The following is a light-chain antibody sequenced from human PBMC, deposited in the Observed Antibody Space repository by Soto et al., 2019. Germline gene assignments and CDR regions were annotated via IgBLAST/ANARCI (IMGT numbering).Light chain of an antibody. Sequence: IQLTQFPSSLSASVGDRVAITCRKSQSIKTYLNWYQQTQGRAPNLXIYAASSLQSGIPSRFTGSGAGTAFTRTITGLQPEDFATDYCQQSSIATITFGQGTRLEIK. CDR2: AAS. CDR1: QSIKTY. J-gene: IGKJ5*01. CDR3: QQSSIATIT. V-gene: IGKV1-39*01.